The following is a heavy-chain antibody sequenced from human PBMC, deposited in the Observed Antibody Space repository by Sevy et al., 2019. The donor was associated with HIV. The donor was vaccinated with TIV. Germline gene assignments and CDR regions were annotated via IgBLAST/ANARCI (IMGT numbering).Heavy chain of an antibody. Sequence: ASVKVSCKASGGTFSSYAISWVRQAPGQGLEWMGGIIPIFGTANYAQKFQGRVTITADESTSTAYMELSSLRSEDTAVYYCASTDYYDSSGYYLYAFDMWGQGTMVTVSS. CDR1: GGTFSSYA. CDR2: IIPIFGTA. CDR3: ASTDYYDSSGYYLYAFDM. D-gene: IGHD3-22*01. V-gene: IGHV1-69*13. J-gene: IGHJ3*02.